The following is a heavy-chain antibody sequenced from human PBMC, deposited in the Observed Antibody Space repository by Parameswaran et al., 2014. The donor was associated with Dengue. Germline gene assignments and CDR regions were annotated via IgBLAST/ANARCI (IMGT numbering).Heavy chain of an antibody. CDR2: ISLNGNSK. Sequence: WIRQPPGKGLEWLAVISLNGNSKNYPDSVKGRFSISRDNFKNTLFLQMDSLRGEDTAVYYCARDRGRGGSYSRYLYMDVWGQGTTVTVSS. D-gene: IGHD6-19*01. J-gene: IGHJ6*03. CDR3: ARDRGRGGSYSRYLYMDV. V-gene: IGHV3-30-3*01.